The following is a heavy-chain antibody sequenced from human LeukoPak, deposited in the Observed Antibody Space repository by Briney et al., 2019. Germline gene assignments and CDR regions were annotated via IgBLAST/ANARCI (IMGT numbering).Heavy chain of an antibody. CDR2: ISGSGVTT. J-gene: IGHJ1*01. Sequence: GGSLRLSCAASGFTFSSYSMNWVRQALGKGLEWVSAISGSGVTTHYAGSVKGRFSISRDNSKNTLYLQMNSLRAEDTALYYCAKKVVVGATSPYSDFQDWGQGTLVTVPS. CDR1: GFTFSSYS. D-gene: IGHD1-26*01. V-gene: IGHV3-23*01. CDR3: AKKVVVGATSPYSDFQD.